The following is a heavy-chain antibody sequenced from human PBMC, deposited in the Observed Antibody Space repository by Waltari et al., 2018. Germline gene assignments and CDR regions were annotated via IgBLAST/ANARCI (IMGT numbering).Heavy chain of an antibody. V-gene: IGHV1-2*06. D-gene: IGHD2-15*01. Sequence: QVQLVQSGAEVKKPAASVKVSCKASGYTFTGYYMHWVRQAPGPGLEWMGRTNPNSGGTNYAQKLQGRVTMTRDTSSSTAYMELSRLRSDDTAVYYCARVWGDACSGGSCDFDYWGQGTLVTVSS. CDR3: ARVWGDACSGGSCDFDY. CDR1: GYTFTGYY. CDR2: TNPNSGGT. J-gene: IGHJ4*02.